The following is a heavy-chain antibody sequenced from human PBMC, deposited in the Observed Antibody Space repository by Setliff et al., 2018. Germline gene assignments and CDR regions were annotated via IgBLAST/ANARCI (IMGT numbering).Heavy chain of an antibody. D-gene: IGHD3-22*01. Sequence: GGSLRLSCAASGFTFSNYAMSWVRQTPRKGLEWVSAINGGGTATYYADSVKGRFTISRDNSKNTLYLQMDSLRTEDTAVYYCTRRGVHSSGYYPIDSWGQGTLVTVSS. CDR2: INGGGTAT. V-gene: IGHV3-23*01. CDR1: GFTFSNYA. CDR3: TRRGVHSSGYYPIDS. J-gene: IGHJ4*02.